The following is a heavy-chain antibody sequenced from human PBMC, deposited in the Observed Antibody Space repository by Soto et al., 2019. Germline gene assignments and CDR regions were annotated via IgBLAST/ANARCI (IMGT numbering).Heavy chain of an antibody. CDR2: ISGSGGST. Sequence: GGSLRLSCAASGFTFSSYAMSWVRQAPGKGLEWVSAISGSGGSTYYADSVKGRFTISRDNSKNTLYLQMNSLRAEETAVYYCAKAPEAYYDFWSGYLCYFDYWGQGTLVTVSS. CDR3: AKAPEAYYDFWSGYLCYFDY. CDR1: GFTFSSYA. V-gene: IGHV3-23*01. D-gene: IGHD3-3*01. J-gene: IGHJ4*02.